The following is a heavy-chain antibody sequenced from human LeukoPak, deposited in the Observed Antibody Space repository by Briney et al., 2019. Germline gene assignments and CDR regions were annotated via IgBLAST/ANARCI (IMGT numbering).Heavy chain of an antibody. Sequence: GESLKISCKGSGYSFTSYWIGWARQMPGKGLEWMGIIYPGDSDTRYSPSFQGQVTISADKSISTPYLQWSSLKASDTALYYCARLRLAVAAFDIWGEGKMVTASS. J-gene: IGHJ3*02. V-gene: IGHV5-51*01. CDR1: GYSFTSYW. CDR3: ARLRLAVAAFDI. CDR2: IYPGDSDT. D-gene: IGHD6-19*01.